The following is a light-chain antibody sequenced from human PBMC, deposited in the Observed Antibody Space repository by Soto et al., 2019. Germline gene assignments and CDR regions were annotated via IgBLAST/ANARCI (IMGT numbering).Light chain of an antibody. CDR1: QSVGSY. J-gene: IGKJ1*01. V-gene: IGKV3-11*01. CDR3: QQYNDWPLT. Sequence: PGERASLSCRASQSVGSYLAWYQQKPGQAPRLLIYDASNRATGIPARFSGSGSGTDFTLTISSLEPEDFALYYCQQYNDWPLTFGQGTKVDIK. CDR2: DAS.